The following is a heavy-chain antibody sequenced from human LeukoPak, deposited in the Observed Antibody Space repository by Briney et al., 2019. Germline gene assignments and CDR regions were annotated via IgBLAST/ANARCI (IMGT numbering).Heavy chain of an antibody. Sequence: PGGSLRLSCAASGFTFSSYAMHWVRQAPGKGLEWVAVISYDGSNKYYADSVKGRFTISRDNSKNTLYLQMNSLRAEDTAVYYCAKGSGATPFDYWGQGTLVTVSS. CDR3: AKGSGATPFDY. J-gene: IGHJ4*02. V-gene: IGHV3-30*04. CDR1: GFTFSSYA. CDR2: ISYDGSNK. D-gene: IGHD1-26*01.